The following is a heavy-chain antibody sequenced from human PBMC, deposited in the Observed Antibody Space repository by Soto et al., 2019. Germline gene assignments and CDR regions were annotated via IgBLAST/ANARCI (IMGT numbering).Heavy chain of an antibody. CDR3: AREDGSSGWGITRYGMDV. CDR1: GYTFTSYY. D-gene: IGHD6-19*01. J-gene: IGHJ6*02. Sequence: ASVKVSCKASGYTFTSYYMHWVRQAPGQGLEWMGIINPSGGSTSYAQKFQGRVTMTRDTSTSTVYMELSSLRSEDTAVYYCAREDGSSGWGITRYGMDVWGQGTTVTVSS. CDR2: INPSGGST. V-gene: IGHV1-46*01.